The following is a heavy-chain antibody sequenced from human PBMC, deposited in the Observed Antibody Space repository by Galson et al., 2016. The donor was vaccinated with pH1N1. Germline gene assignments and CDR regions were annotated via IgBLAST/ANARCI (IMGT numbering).Heavy chain of an antibody. Sequence: PALVKHTQTLTLTCTFPGFSLSSSGMCVSWIRQPPGNALEWLALIDWDDDKYYSTSLKTWLTISNDSYKDQVILTMTNMDPVDTAPYYCSRFQYVDYVKFFDYWGQGTLVTVSS. CDR1: GFSLSSSGMC. CDR2: IDWDDDK. V-gene: IGHV2-70*01. J-gene: IGHJ4*02. D-gene: IGHD4-17*01. CDR3: SRFQYVDYVKFFDY.